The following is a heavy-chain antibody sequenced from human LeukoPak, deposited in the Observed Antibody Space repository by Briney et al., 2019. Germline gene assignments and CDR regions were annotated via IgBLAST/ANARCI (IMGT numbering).Heavy chain of an antibody. CDR1: GYTFTSYD. CDR3: ARALSSGLDYFDY. CDR2: MNPNSGNT. D-gene: IGHD6-19*01. Sequence: ASVTVSCKASGYTFTSYDINWVRQATGQGLEWMGWMNPNSGNTGYAQKFQGRVTMTRNTSISTAYMELSSLRSEDTAVYYCARALSSGLDYFDYWGQGTLVTVSS. J-gene: IGHJ4*02. V-gene: IGHV1-8*01.